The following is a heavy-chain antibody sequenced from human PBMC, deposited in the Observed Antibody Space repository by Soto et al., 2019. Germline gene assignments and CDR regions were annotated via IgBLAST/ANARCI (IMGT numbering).Heavy chain of an antibody. J-gene: IGHJ6*03. Sequence: EVQLVESGGGLVQPGGSLRLSCAASGFTVSSNYMSWVRQAPGKGLEWVSVIYSGGSTYYADSVKGRFTISRDNSKNTLYLQMNSLRAEDTAVYYCARDLVRGVATRTLCYMDVWGKGTTVTVSS. CDR1: GFTVSSNY. D-gene: IGHD3-10*01. V-gene: IGHV3-66*01. CDR2: IYSGGST. CDR3: ARDLVRGVATRTLCYMDV.